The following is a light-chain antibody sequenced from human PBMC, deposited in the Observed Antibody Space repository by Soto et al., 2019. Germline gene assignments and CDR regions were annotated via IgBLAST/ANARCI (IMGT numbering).Light chain of an antibody. J-gene: IGKJ1*01. CDR2: GAS. CDR3: QQYNNWWT. Sequence: EIVLTQSPATLSLSPGEGATLSCRASQSVSSYLAWYQQKPGRAPRLLIYGASTRATGIPARFSGSGSGTEFTLTISSLQSEDFAVYYCQQYNNWWTFGQGTKVDIK. CDR1: QSVSSY. V-gene: IGKV3-15*01.